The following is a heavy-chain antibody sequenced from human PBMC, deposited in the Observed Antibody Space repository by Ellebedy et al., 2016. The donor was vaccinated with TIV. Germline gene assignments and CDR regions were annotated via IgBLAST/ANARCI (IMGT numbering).Heavy chain of an antibody. Sequence: AASVKVSCKTSGYTFTAYYLHWVRQAPGRGLEWMGWMNPNGGGTNYAQNLRGRVTMTMDTSISTAYMELSSLRSDDTAVYCCARVYSSSSKASSEYWGQGTLVTVSS. D-gene: IGHD6-6*01. CDR1: GYTFTAYY. J-gene: IGHJ4*02. V-gene: IGHV1-2*02. CDR2: MNPNGGGT. CDR3: ARVYSSSSKASSEY.